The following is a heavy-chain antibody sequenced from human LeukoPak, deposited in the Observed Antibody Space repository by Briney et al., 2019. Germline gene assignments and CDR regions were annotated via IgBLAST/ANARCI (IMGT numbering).Heavy chain of an antibody. Sequence: ASVTVSCKASGYTFSNYGISWVRQAPGQGLEWVGWISAYTGKTNYAQKVQGRVTMTTDTSTSTAYMDLRSLRSDDMAVYYCAREKYTYGRGFYFDYWGQGTLVTVSS. CDR2: ISAYTGKT. D-gene: IGHD5-18*01. V-gene: IGHV1-18*03. CDR3: AREKYTYGRGFYFDY. J-gene: IGHJ4*02. CDR1: GYTFSNYG.